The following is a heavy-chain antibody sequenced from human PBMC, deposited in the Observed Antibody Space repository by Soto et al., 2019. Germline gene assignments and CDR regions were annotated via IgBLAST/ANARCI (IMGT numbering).Heavy chain of an antibody. Sequence: PGESLKISCQASGYSFSNFWIAWVRQMPGEGLEWLGIIYPDDSDTRYSPSFLGRFTISRDDSKNTLYLHMNSLRVEDTALYYCARDWISFSYGPGDYWGQGTLVTVSS. D-gene: IGHD3-16*01. CDR1: GYSFSNFW. CDR2: IYPDDSDT. CDR3: ARDWISFSYGPGDY. V-gene: IGHV5-51*01. J-gene: IGHJ4*02.